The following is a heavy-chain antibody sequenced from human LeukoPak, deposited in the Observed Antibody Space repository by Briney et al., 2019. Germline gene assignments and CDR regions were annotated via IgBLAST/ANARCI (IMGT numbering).Heavy chain of an antibody. CDR1: GFTFSSYG. CDR2: IWYDGSNK. V-gene: IGHV3-33*01. CDR3: AXXXXSVDGGGWFDP. D-gene: IGHD3-10*01. Sequence: GGSLRLSCAASGFTFSSYGMHWVRQAPGKGLEWVAVIWYDGSNKYYADSVKGRFTISRDNSKNTLYLQMNSLRAEDTAVYYXAXXXXSVDGGGWFDPWGQGTLVTVSS. J-gene: IGHJ5*02.